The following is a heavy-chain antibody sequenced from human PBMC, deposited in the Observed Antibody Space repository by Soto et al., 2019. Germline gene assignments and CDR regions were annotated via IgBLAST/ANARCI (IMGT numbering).Heavy chain of an antibody. CDR2: IYYTGTT. J-gene: IGHJ4*02. CDR3: ARDSGFRRDGYNFFDY. CDR1: GGSISSYH. V-gene: IGHV4-59*01. Sequence: PSETLSLTCTVSGGSISSYHWSWIRQSPGKGLEWIGYIYYTGTTNYNPSLKSRVTISVDMSKNQFSLKLSSVTSADTAVYYCARDSGFRRDGYNFFDYWGQGILVTVSS. D-gene: IGHD5-12*01.